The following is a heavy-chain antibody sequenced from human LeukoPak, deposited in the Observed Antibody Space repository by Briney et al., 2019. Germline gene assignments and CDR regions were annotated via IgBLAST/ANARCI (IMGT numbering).Heavy chain of an antibody. Sequence: SVTLSPTCSVSGDSTSNFYWNWIRQSPGKGLEWIGNIHYSGSSNYNPSLKSRVTISIDTSRRQFFLKLSSVTAADTAVYYCALAPNSNWFDFWGQGTLVTVSS. CDR3: ALAPNSNWFDF. D-gene: IGHD2-8*01. CDR2: IHYSGSS. CDR1: GDSTSNFY. V-gene: IGHV4-59*08. J-gene: IGHJ5*01.